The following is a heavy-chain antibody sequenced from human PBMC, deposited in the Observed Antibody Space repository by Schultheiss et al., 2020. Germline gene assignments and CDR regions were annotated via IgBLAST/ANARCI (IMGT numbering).Heavy chain of an antibody. Sequence: ASVKVSVKASGYTFTGYYMHWVRQAPGQGLEWMGRINPNSGGTNYAQKFQGRVTMTRDTSISTAYMELSRLRSDDTAVYYCARSGHYGSGSFNWFDPWGQGTLV. D-gene: IGHD3-10*01. V-gene: IGHV1-2*06. CDR2: INPNSGGT. J-gene: IGHJ5*02. CDR1: GYTFTGYY. CDR3: ARSGHYGSGSFNWFDP.